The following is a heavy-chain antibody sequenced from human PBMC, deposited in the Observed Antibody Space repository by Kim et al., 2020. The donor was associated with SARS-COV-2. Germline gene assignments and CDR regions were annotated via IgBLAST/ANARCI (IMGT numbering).Heavy chain of an antibody. CDR3: ARYEGSGTFDY. CDR2: T. D-gene: IGHD3-10*01. Sequence: TNYNPSLKRRDTITVDTSKNQFSLKVSSVTAADTAVYYCARYEGSGTFDYWGQGTLVTVSS. J-gene: IGHJ4*02. V-gene: IGHV4-4*09.